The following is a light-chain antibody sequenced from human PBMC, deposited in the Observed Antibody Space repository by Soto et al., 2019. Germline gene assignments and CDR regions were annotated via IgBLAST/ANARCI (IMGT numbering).Light chain of an antibody. J-gene: IGLJ2*01. V-gene: IGLV1-47*01. CDR2: KND. CDR1: SSNIGDNY. CDR3: GVWVDSLSGPV. Sequence: QAVLTQPPSASGTPGQRITISCSGGSSNIGDNYVYSYQQLPGTAPKVLIYKNDQWASGVPDRFHGSRSGTSDSLAISGLRSEDEGDYYCGVWVDSLSGPVFGGGTNLTVL.